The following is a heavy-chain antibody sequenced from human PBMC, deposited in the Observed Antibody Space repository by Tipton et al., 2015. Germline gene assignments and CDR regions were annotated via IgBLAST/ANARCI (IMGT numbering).Heavy chain of an antibody. CDR2: VYYSGYT. D-gene: IGHD2/OR15-2a*01. V-gene: IGHV4-31*03. J-gene: IGHJ3*02. Sequence: TLSLTCTVSGGSIGGGYYLRWLRQYPRKGLEWIGFVYYSGYTNYNPSLTSRLTISVDTSRNQFSLHLKSVTAADTAVYYCARDKTFEAFDIWGQGTKVTVSS. CDR1: GGSIGGGYY. CDR3: ARDKTFEAFDI.